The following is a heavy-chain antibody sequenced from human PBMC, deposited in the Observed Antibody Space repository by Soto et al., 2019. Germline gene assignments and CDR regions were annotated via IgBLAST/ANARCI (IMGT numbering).Heavy chain of an antibody. D-gene: IGHD3-3*01. J-gene: IGHJ4*02. CDR3: AHRVLRTVFGLVTTTAIYFDF. Sequence: QITLNESGPTQVNPRQTLTLTCTFSGFSLTTSGVGVGWIRQSPGKAPEWLALIYWDDDKRYSPSLKRRLTITKHTSKNQVVLTMADLDPADTATYYCAHRVLRTVFGLVTTTAIYFDFWGQGTPVAVSS. CDR1: GFSLTTSGVG. CDR2: IYWDDDK. V-gene: IGHV2-5*02.